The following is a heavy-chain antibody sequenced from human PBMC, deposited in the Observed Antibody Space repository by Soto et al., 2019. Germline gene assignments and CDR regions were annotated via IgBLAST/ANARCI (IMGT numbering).Heavy chain of an antibody. Sequence: QVQLVQSGAEVKKTGASVKVSCKASGYTFTSYDINWVRQATGQELEWMGWMNPNSGNTGYAQKFQGRVTMNRNTSISTAYMELSSLRSEDTAVYYCARSYNWNDEWVDPWGQGTLVTVSS. CDR2: MNPNSGNT. CDR1: GYTFTSYD. D-gene: IGHD1-20*01. J-gene: IGHJ5*02. CDR3: ARSYNWNDEWVDP. V-gene: IGHV1-8*01.